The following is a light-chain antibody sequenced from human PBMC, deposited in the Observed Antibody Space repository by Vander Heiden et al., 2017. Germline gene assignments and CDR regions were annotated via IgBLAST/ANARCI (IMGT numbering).Light chain of an antibody. CDR2: GAS. J-gene: IGKJ1*01. Sequence: EIVLTQSPGSLSLSPGERATLSCRASQSVSSNYLAWYQQRPGQAPRLLIYGASTRATGIPDRFSGSGSGTDFTLSISRVEPEDSEVYSCQQYGSSPWTFGQGTKVEIK. CDR3: QQYGSSPWT. CDR1: QSVSSNY. V-gene: IGKV3-20*01.